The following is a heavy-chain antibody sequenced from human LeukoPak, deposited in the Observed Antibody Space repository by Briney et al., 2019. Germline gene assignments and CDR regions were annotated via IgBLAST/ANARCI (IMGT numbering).Heavy chain of an antibody. CDR1: GYTFTSYY. J-gene: IGHJ5*02. D-gene: IGHD3-22*01. V-gene: IGHV1-46*01. CDR3: ARERLYDSSGGGWFDP. CDR2: INPSGGST. Sequence: ASVKVSCKASGYTFTSYYMHRVRQAPGQGLEWRGIINPSGGSTSYAQKFQGRVTMTRDMSTSTVYMELSSLRAEDTAVYYCARERLYDSSGGGWFDPWGQGTLVTVSS.